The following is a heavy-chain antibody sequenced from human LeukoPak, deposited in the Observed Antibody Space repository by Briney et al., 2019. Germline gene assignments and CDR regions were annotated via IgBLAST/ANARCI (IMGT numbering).Heavy chain of an antibody. Sequence: GGSLRLSCAASGFTFNTYAMSWVRQAPGKGLEWVSGISGSGGSTYYADSVKGRFIISRDNSKNTLYLQMNSLRAEDTAVYYCAKDREDYYDSSGLDYWGQGTLVTVSS. D-gene: IGHD3-22*01. CDR1: GFTFNTYA. CDR2: ISGSGGST. CDR3: AKDREDYYDSSGLDY. V-gene: IGHV3-23*01. J-gene: IGHJ4*02.